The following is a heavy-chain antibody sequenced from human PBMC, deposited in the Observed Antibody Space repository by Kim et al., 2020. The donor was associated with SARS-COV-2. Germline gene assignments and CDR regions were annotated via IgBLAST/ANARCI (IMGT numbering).Heavy chain of an antibody. CDR2: IKQDGSEK. V-gene: IGHV3-7*03. D-gene: IGHD2-2*01. CDR1: GFSFRDYW. CDR3: VKPREFGYQIYFGLDV. J-gene: IGHJ6*01. Sequence: GGSLRLSCDASGFSFRDYWMAWVRQAPGSGLQWVANIKQDGSEKYYVDSVKGRFTISRDNAKNSLYLQMSNLRGDDTAVDYCVKPREFGYQIYFGLDVWG.